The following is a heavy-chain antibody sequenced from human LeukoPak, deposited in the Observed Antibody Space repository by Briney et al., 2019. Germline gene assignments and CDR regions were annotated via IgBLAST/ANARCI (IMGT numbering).Heavy chain of an antibody. D-gene: IGHD2-2*02. V-gene: IGHV3-23*01. Sequence: PGGSLRLSCAASGFTFSSYAMSWVRQAPGKGLEWVSAISGSGGSTYYADSVKGRFTISRDNSKNTLYLQMNSLRAEDTAVYYCAKPLRAYTLGPEDDAFDIWGQGTMVTVSS. CDR2: ISGSGGST. J-gene: IGHJ3*02. CDR3: AKPLRAYTLGPEDDAFDI. CDR1: GFTFSSYA.